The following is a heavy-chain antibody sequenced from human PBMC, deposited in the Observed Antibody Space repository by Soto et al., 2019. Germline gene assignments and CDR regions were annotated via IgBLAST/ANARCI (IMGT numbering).Heavy chain of an antibody. CDR3: STDEWE. D-gene: IGHD1-26*01. Sequence: EVQLVESRGGLVKPGGSLRLSCAASGFSVSNGWMSWVRQAPGKGLEWVGRIKSKIDGGTTDYAAHVKGRFTISRDDSKNTLYLQMHSLQTEDTAVYYCSTDEWEWGQGTLVTVFS. CDR1: GFSVSNGW. V-gene: IGHV3-15*05. CDR2: IKSKIDGGTT. J-gene: IGHJ4*02.